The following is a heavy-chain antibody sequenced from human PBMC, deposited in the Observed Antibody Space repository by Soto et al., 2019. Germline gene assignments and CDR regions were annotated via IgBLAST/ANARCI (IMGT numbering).Heavy chain of an antibody. D-gene: IGHD3-22*01. CDR2: IFPSDSDT. CDR1: GYKFTSSW. J-gene: IGHJ5*02. V-gene: IGHV5-51*01. CDR3: ARKDKSGYFNWFDP. Sequence: GESLKISCRTSGYKFTSSWIAWVRQMPGKGLEWMGIIFPSDSDTRYSPSLQGQVTISADRSTSTVFLQWASLKASDTAVYFCARKDKSGYFNWFDPWGQGTLVTVS.